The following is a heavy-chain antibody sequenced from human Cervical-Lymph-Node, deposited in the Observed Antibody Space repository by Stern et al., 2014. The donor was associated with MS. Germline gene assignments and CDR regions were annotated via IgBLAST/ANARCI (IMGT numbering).Heavy chain of an antibody. CDR2: IHHSGSS. CDR3: ARLSPGYGPAVVVAVSDSYGMDV. V-gene: IGHV4-59*08. J-gene: IGHJ6*02. CDR1: GGSISTYF. Sequence: QVQLQESGPGLVKPSETLSVTCTVSGGSISTYFWSWIRQPPGKGLEWIGNIHHSGSSNYTPSPKSRVTLSVETPKNPFSLKLSPVTAADTAVYYCARLSPGYGPAVVVAVSDSYGMDVWGQGTTVTVSS. D-gene: IGHD2-2*01.